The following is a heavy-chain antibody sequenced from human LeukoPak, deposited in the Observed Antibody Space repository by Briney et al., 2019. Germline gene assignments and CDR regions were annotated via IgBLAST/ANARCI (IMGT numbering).Heavy chain of an antibody. CDR3: AKGPGITMIVVVITPFDI. CDR2: ISGSGGST. D-gene: IGHD3-22*01. V-gene: IGHV3-23*01. CDR1: GFTFTTYA. Sequence: GGSLRLSCAVSGFTFTTYAMSWVRQAPGKGLEWVSAISGSGGSTYYADSVKGRFTISRDNSKNTLYLQMNSLRAEDTAVYYCAKGPGITMIVVVITPFDIWGQGTMVTVSS. J-gene: IGHJ3*02.